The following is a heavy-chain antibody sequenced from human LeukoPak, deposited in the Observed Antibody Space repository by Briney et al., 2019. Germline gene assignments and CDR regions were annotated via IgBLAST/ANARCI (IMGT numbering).Heavy chain of an antibody. V-gene: IGHV3-15*01. CDR2: IKSKTDGGTT. Sequence: GGSLRLSCAASGFTFSNAWMSWVRQAPGKGLEWVGRIKSKTDGGTTDYAAPVKGRFTISRDDSKNTLYLQMNSLKTEDTAVYYCTINSGSYTFDYWGQGTLVTVSS. CDR1: GFTFSNAW. J-gene: IGHJ4*02. D-gene: IGHD1-26*01. CDR3: TINSGSYTFDY.